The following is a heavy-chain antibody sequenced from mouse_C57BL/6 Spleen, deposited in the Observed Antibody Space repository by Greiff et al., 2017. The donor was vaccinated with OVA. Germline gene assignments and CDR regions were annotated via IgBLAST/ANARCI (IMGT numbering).Heavy chain of an antibody. CDR2: IDPEDGET. Sequence: EVKLQESGAELVKPGASVKLSCTASGFNIKDYYMHWVKQRTEQGLEWIGRIDPEDGETKYAPKFQGKATITADTSSNTAYLQLSSLTSEDTAVYYCAIITTVVEGYYYAMDYWGQGTSVTVSS. CDR1: GFNIKDYY. D-gene: IGHD1-1*01. CDR3: AIITTVVEGYYYAMDY. J-gene: IGHJ4*01. V-gene: IGHV14-2*01.